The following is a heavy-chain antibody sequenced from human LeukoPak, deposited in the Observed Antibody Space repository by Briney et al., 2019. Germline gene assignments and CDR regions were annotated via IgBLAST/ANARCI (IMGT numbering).Heavy chain of an antibody. J-gene: IGHJ4*02. V-gene: IGHV1-2*02. CDR2: INPNSGGT. CDR3: ARDYNVLRFLEWLPTFDY. Sequence: ASVKVSCKASGYRFTGYYMHWVRQAQGQGKEWMGWINPNSGGTNYAQKFHVRVTMTRDTSICTAYMELSRLRSDDTAVYYCARDYNVLRFLEWLPTFDYWGQGTLVTVSS. CDR1: GYRFTGYY. D-gene: IGHD3-3*01.